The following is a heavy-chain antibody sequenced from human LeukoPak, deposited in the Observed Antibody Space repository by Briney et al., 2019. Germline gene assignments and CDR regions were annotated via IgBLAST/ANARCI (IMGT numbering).Heavy chain of an antibody. V-gene: IGHV3-30-3*01. D-gene: IGHD3-10*01. CDR2: ISYDGSNK. Sequence: PGRSLRLSCAASGFTFSSYAMHWVRQAPGKGLEWVAVISYDGSNKYYADSVKGRFTISRDNSKNTLYLQMNSLRAEDTAVYYCARDWRYYYGSGYYFDYWGQGTLVTVSS. CDR3: ARDWRYYYGSGYYFDY. J-gene: IGHJ4*02. CDR1: GFTFSSYA.